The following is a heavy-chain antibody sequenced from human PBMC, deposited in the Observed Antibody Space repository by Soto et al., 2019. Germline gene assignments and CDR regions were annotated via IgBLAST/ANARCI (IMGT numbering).Heavy chain of an antibody. Sequence: QVQLVQSGAEVKKPGSSVKVSCKASGGTFSSYAISWVRQAPGQGLEWMGGIIPIFGTANYAQKFQGRVTITADEFTSTAYMELSSLRSEDTAVYYCARGGDFYYSSGYYYGAFDIWGQGTMVTVSS. CDR2: IIPIFGTA. V-gene: IGHV1-69*01. CDR1: GGTFSSYA. J-gene: IGHJ3*02. CDR3: ARGGDFYYSSGYYYGAFDI. D-gene: IGHD3-22*01.